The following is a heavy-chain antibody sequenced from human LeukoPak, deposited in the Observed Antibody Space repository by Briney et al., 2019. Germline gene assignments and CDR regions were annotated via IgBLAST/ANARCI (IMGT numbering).Heavy chain of an antibody. Sequence: ASVKVSCKATGYTFTGYYMHWVRQAPGQGLEWMGWINPYSGGRNNAQKFQGRVTMTRDTSISTAYMELSRLRSDDTAVYYCARGAEYYYYMDVWGKGTTV. CDR2: INPYSGGR. J-gene: IGHJ6*03. V-gene: IGHV1-2*02. CDR1: GYTFTGYY. CDR3: ARGAEYYYYMDV.